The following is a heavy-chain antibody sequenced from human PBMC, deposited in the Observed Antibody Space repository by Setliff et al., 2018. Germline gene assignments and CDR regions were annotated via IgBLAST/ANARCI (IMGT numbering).Heavy chain of an antibody. CDR3: ARSMIQRNYYCGLDV. CDR2: IYHNGNT. D-gene: IGHD3-16*01. J-gene: IGHJ6*02. CDR1: GGSISPYF. V-gene: IGHV4-59*12. Sequence: PSETLSLTCTVSGGSISPYFWSWIRQPPGKGLEWIGYIYHNGNTNFNPSLKSRVTMSVDTSKNQLSLKLSSVTAADTAVYYCARSMIQRNYYCGLDVWGQGTTVTVSS.